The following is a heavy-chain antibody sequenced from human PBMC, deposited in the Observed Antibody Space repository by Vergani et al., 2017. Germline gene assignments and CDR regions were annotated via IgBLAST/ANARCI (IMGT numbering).Heavy chain of an antibody. J-gene: IGHJ2*01. V-gene: IGHV4-34*01. Sequence: QVQLQQWGAGLLKPSETLSLTCAVYGGSFSGYYWSWIRQPPGKGLEWIGEINHSRSTNYNPSLKSRVTISVDTSKSQFSLKVRSVTAADTAVYYCARESPYLGYCSGGSGYALRYFELWGRGTLVSVSS. D-gene: IGHD2-15*01. CDR1: GGSFSGYY. CDR2: INHSRST. CDR3: ARESPYLGYCSGGSGYALRYFEL.